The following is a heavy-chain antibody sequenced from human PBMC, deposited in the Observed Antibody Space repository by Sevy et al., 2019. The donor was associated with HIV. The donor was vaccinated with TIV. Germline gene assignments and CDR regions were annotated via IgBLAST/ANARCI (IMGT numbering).Heavy chain of an antibody. J-gene: IGHJ6*02. CDR2: ISNSGST. V-gene: IGHV4-31*03. CDR3: AREDRDIVYGMDV. D-gene: IGHD2-15*01. Sequence: SETLSLTCTVSGDSISRGDYYWSWIRQHPGKGLEWIGYISNSGSTYYNPSLKSRVTISVDTSKNQFSLKLSSVTAADTAVYYCAREDRDIVYGMDVWGQGTTVTVSS. CDR1: GDSISRGDYY.